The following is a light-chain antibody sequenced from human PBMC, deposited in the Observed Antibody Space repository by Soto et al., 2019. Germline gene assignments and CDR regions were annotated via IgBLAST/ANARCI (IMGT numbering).Light chain of an antibody. CDR2: KAS. V-gene: IGKV1-5*03. J-gene: IGKJ2*01. CDR3: QQYNSYSLYT. Sequence: DIQMTQSPSTLCGSVGDRVTITCRASQTISSWLAWYRQKPGKAPKLLIHKASTLESGVPSRFSGSGSGTEFTLTISSLQPDDFATYYCQQYNSYSLYTFGQGTKVDIK. CDR1: QTISSW.